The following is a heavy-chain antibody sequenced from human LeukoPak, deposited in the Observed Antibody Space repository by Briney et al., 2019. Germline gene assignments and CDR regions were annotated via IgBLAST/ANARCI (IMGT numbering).Heavy chain of an antibody. V-gene: IGHV4-59*08. CDR3: ARRRPAPMVILEEVVQSYRDV. J-gene: IGHJ6*03. CDR1: GGSLSDDY. CDR2: INYGGST. Sequence: PSETLSLTCTVSGGSLSDDYWSWIRQPPGKALEWIGYINYGGSTNYNPSLKSRLSMSADTSKNQFSLHLHPVSDAHTAVHHCARRRPAPMVILEEVVQSYRDVWGAGTTVRVS. D-gene: IGHD5-18*01.